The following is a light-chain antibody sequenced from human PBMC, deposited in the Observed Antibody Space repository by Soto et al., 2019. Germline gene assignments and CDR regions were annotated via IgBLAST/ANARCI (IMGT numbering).Light chain of an antibody. CDR1: QTVSKY. J-gene: IGKJ2*01. V-gene: IGKV3-11*01. CDR3: QQRSNWPTST. Sequence: EIVLTQSPATLSLSPGERATLSCRASQTVSKYLAWYQQKPGQAPRLLIYGASNRAPGVPARFSGGGSGTDFTLTISSLEPEDFAVYYCQQRSNWPTSTFGQGTKLEIK. CDR2: GAS.